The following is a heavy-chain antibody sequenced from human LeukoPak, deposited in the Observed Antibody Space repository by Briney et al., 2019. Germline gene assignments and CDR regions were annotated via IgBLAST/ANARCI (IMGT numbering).Heavy chain of an antibody. CDR2: ISAYNGNT. CDR1: GYTFTSYG. D-gene: IGHD2-15*01. Sequence: ASVKVSCKASGYTFTSYGISWVRQAPGQGLEWMGWISAYNGNTNYAQKLQGRVTMTTDTSTSTAYMELRSPRSDDTAVYYCARDVVVATTYYYGMDVWGQGTTVTVSS. V-gene: IGHV1-18*01. CDR3: ARDVVVATTYYYGMDV. J-gene: IGHJ6*02.